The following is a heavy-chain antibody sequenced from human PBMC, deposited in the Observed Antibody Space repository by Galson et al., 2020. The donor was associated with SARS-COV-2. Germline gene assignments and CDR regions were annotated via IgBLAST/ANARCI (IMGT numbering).Heavy chain of an antibody. CDR3: AREEGWGSSVGGGMDV. D-gene: IGHD3-16*01. Sequence: GESLKISCAASGFTISSYAMHWVRQAPGKGLEWVAVISYDGSNKYYADSVKGRFTISRDNSKNTLYLQMNSLRAEDTAVYYCAREEGWGSSVGGGMDVWGQGTTVTVSS. V-gene: IGHV3-30*04. CDR1: GFTISSYA. CDR2: ISYDGSNK. J-gene: IGHJ6*02.